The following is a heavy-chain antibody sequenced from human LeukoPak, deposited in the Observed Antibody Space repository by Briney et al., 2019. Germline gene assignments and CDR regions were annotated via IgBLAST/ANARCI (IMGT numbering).Heavy chain of an antibody. CDR3: ARLEVSLNWGDAFDI. CDR2: IYYSGST. Sequence: SETLSLTCTVSGGSISSSSYYWGWIRQPPGKGLEWIGRIYYSGSTYYNPSLKSRVTISVDTSKDQFSLKLSSVTAADTAVYYCARLEVSLNWGDAFDIWGQGTMVTVSS. J-gene: IGHJ3*02. V-gene: IGHV4-39*01. CDR1: GGSISSSSYY. D-gene: IGHD7-27*01.